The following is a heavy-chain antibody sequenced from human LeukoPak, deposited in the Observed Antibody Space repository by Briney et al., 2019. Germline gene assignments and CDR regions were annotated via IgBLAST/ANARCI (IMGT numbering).Heavy chain of an antibody. J-gene: IGHJ4*02. CDR2: IKQDGSEK. CDR1: GFTFRDYW. CDR3: ARDGTSIVGSLDY. V-gene: IGHV3-7*05. D-gene: IGHD1-26*01. Sequence: GGSLRLSCAASGFTFRDYWMNWVRQAPGKGLEWVASIKQDGSEKYYVDSVKGRFTISRDNAKNSLYLQMNSLRAEDTAVYYCARDGTSIVGSLDYWGQGTLVTVSS.